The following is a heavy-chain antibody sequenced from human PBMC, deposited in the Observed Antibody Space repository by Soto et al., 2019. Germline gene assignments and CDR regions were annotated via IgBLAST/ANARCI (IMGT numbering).Heavy chain of an antibody. CDR1: GGTFSSYA. Sequence: QVQLVRSGAEVKKPGSSVKFSCKASGGTFSSYAINWVRQAPGQGLEWMGGIIPIFGTANYAQKFQGRVTITADESTITAYMELSSLRSEDTAVYDCARSYYGSGSPPRFDYWGQGTLVTVSS. V-gene: IGHV1-69*01. CDR3: ARSYYGSGSPPRFDY. CDR2: IIPIFGTA. D-gene: IGHD3-10*01. J-gene: IGHJ4*02.